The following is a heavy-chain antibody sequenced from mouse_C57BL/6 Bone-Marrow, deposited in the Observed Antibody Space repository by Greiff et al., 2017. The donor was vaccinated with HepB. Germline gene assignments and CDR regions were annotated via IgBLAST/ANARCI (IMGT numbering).Heavy chain of an antibody. CDR2: IYPRSGNT. CDR1: GYTFTSYG. V-gene: IGHV1-81*01. J-gene: IGHJ2*01. D-gene: IGHD1-1*01. Sequence: VPLQQSGAELARPGASVKLSCKASGYTFTSYGISWVKQRTGQGLEWIGEIYPRSGNTYYNEKFKGKATLTADKSSSTAYMELRSLTSEDSAVYFCARGGVTTVVAGDFDYWGQGTTLTVSS. CDR3: ARGGVTTVVAGDFDY.